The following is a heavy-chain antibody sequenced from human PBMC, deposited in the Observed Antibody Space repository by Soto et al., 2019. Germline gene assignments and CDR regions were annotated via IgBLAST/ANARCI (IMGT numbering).Heavy chain of an antibody. J-gene: IGHJ4*02. CDR2: ISGSGGST. D-gene: IGHD2-15*01. V-gene: IGHV3-23*01. Sequence: PGGSLRLSCAASGFTFSSYARSWVRQAPGKGLEWVSAISGSGGSTYYADSVKGRFTISRDNSKNTLYLQMNSLRAEDTAVYYCAKDREDIVVVVAATQYYFDYWGQGTLVTVSS. CDR1: GFTFSSYA. CDR3: AKDREDIVVVVAATQYYFDY.